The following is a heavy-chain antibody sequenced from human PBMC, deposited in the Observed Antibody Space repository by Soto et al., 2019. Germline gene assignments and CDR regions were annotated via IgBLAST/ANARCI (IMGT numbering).Heavy chain of an antibody. V-gene: IGHV4-39*01. D-gene: IGHD3-22*01. CDR1: GGSISSSSYY. CDR2: IYYSGST. J-gene: IGHJ4*02. Sequence: SETLSLTCTVSGGSISSSSYYWGWIRQPPGKGLEWIGSIYYSGSTYYNPSLKSRVTISVDTSKNQFSLKLSSVTAADTAVYYCASLPFFYYDSSGYYYWGQGTLVTVSS. CDR3: ASLPFFYYDSSGYYY.